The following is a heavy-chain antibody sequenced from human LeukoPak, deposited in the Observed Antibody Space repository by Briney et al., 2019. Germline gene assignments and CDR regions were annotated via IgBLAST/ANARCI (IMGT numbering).Heavy chain of an antibody. CDR3: ARAAYDILTGYKAHGAFDI. Sequence: SETLSLTCTVSSGSISSYYWSWIRQPPGKGLEWIGYIYYSGSTNYNPSLESRLTISVDTSKNQFSLKLSSVTAADTALYYCARAAYDILTGYKAHGAFDIWGQGTMVTVSS. CDR1: SGSISSYY. J-gene: IGHJ3*02. V-gene: IGHV4-59*01. D-gene: IGHD3-9*01. CDR2: IYYSGST.